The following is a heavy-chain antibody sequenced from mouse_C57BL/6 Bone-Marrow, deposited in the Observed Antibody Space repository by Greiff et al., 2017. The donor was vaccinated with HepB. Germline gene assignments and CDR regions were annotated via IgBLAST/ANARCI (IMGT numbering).Heavy chain of an antibody. CDR2: ISSGGSYT. J-gene: IGHJ3*01. Sequence: EVQLVESGGDLVKPGGSLKLSCAASGFTFSSYGMSWVRQTPDKRLEWVATISSGGSYTYYPDSVKGRFTISRDNAKNTLYLQMSSLKSEDTAMDYCARHGRGFFAYWGQGTLVTVSA. V-gene: IGHV5-6*01. CDR3: ARHGRGFFAY. CDR1: GFTFSSYG.